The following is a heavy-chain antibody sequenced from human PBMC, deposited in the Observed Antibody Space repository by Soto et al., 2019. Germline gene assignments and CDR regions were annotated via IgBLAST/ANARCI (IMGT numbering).Heavy chain of an antibody. CDR1: GFTFSSYA. J-gene: IGHJ4*02. CDR2: ISYDGSNK. V-gene: IGHV3-30-3*01. Sequence: SLRLSCAASGFTFSSYAMHWVRQAPGKGLEWVAVISYDGSNKYYADSVKGRFTISRDNSKNTLYLQMNSLRAEDTAVYYCSNLDGYNIGKWGQGTQVTVSS. D-gene: IGHD5-12*01. CDR3: SNLDGYNIGK.